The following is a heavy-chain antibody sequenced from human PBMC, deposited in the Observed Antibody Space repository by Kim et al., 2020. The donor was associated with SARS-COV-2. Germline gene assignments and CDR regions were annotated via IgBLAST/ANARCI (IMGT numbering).Heavy chain of an antibody. V-gene: IGHV3-74*01. CDR3: ARGSFQQGFDP. D-gene: IGHD6-13*01. J-gene: IGHJ5*02. Sequence: GGSLRLSCEASGFTFSSYWMNWVRQGPGKGLVWVSRIKSDGSDTPYADSVKGRFTISRDNAKNTLHLQLNSLGVEDTAIYYCARGSFQQGFDPWGQGTLVTVSS. CDR2: IKSDGSDT. CDR1: GFTFSSYW.